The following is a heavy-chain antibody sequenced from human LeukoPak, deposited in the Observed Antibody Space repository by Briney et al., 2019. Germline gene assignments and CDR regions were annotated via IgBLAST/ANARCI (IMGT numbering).Heavy chain of an antibody. CDR1: GGSISSGSHY. D-gene: IGHD3-10*01. J-gene: IGHJ6*03. V-gene: IGHV4-61*02. Sequence: SETLSLTCTVSGGSISSGSHYWSWIRQPAGKGLEWIGRIYTSGSTNYNPSLKSRVTISVDTSKNQFSLKLSSVTAADTAVYYCARRRGAYYYYYMDVWGKGTTVTISS. CDR3: ARRRGAYYYYYMDV. CDR2: IYTSGST.